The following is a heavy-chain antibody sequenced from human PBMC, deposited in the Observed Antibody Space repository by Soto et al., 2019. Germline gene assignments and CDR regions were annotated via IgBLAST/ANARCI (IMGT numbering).Heavy chain of an antibody. J-gene: IGHJ4*02. CDR1: GFTFSSDW. D-gene: IGHD3-22*01. CDR2: INKDGSEK. Sequence: EVQLVESGGGLVQPGGSLRLSCAASGFTFSSDWMSWVRQAPGKGLEWVDNINKDGSEKYYVDSVKGRFTISRDNAKNSLYLEMHSLRAEATAVYYCARGGGYSGYYLSDYWGQGSLVTVSS. V-gene: IGHV3-7*05. CDR3: ARGGGYSGYYLSDY.